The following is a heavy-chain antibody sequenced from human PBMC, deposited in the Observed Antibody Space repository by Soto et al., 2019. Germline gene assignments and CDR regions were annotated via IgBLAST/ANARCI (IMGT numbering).Heavy chain of an antibody. Sequence: QVQLVQSGAEVKKPGASVKVSCKASGYTFTSYEINWVRQATGQGLEWMGWMNPNSGDTGYAQKFQGRVTMTRNTSISTAYMALSSMRSEDTAVYYCARGEVLWCGELLRWGQGTLVTVSS. CDR1: GYTFTSYE. CDR3: ARGEVLWCGELLR. D-gene: IGHD3-10*01. CDR2: MNPNSGDT. J-gene: IGHJ4*02. V-gene: IGHV1-8*01.